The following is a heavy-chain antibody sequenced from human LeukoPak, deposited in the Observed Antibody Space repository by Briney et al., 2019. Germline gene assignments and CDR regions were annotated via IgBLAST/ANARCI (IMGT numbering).Heavy chain of an antibody. CDR3: ASSCGYTPFDY. J-gene: IGHJ4*02. V-gene: IGHV1-69*04. Sequence: SVKVSCKASGGTFSSYAISWVRQAPGQGLEWMGRIIPILGIANYAQKFQGRVTITADKSTSTAYMELSSLRSEDTAVYYCASSCGYTPFDYWGQGTLVTVSS. CDR1: GGTFSSYA. CDR2: IIPILGIA. D-gene: IGHD5-12*01.